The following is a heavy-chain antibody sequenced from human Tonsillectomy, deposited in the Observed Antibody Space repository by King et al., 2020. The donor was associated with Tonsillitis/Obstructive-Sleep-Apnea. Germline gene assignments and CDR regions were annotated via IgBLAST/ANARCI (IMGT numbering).Heavy chain of an antibody. D-gene: IGHD2-2*01. V-gene: IGHV3-53*01. CDR1: GFTVSSNY. CDR2: IYSGGST. J-gene: IGHJ6*03. CDR3: ARVDCSSTSCFYYYYYYMDV. Sequence: VQLVESGGGLIQPGGSLRLSCAASGFTVSSNYMSWVRQAPGKGLEWGSVIYSGGSTYYADSVKGRFTISRDNSKNTLYLQMNSLRAEDTAVYYCARVDCSSTSCFYYYYYYMDVWGKGTTVTVSS.